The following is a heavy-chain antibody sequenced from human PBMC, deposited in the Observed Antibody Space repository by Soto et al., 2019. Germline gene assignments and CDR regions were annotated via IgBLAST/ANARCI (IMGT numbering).Heavy chain of an antibody. D-gene: IGHD3-16*01. CDR1: GFTFNIYT. Sequence: EVQLMESGGGLVKPGGSLRLSCAASGFTFNIYTMTWVRQAPGKGLEWVSSITSSSGYIFYADSVKGRFTISRDNANNSLSLQMKSLRAEDTAVYYCGRGSGQSYGGIDYWGQGILVTVSS. J-gene: IGHJ4*02. CDR3: GRGSGQSYGGIDY. CDR2: ITSSSGYI. V-gene: IGHV3-21*01.